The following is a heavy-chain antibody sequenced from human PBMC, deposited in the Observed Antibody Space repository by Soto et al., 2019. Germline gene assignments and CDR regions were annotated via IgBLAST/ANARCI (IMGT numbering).Heavy chain of an antibody. CDR1: GGSISSYY. CDR2: IYYSGST. CDR3: ARHGTAGYDILTGRHAFDI. D-gene: IGHD3-9*01. J-gene: IGHJ3*02. Sequence: SETLSLTCTVSGGSISSYYWSWSRQPPGKGLEWIGYIYYSGSTYYNPSLKSRVTISVDTSKNQFSLKLSSVTAADTAVYYCARHGTAGYDILTGRHAFDIWGQGTMVTVSS. V-gene: IGHV4-59*08.